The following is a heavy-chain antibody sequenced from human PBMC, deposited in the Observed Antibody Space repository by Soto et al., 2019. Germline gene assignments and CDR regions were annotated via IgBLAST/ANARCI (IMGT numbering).Heavy chain of an antibody. V-gene: IGHV4-31*03. CDR1: GGSISSGGYY. CDR3: ARIIITIFGVVDYYYMDV. Sequence: SETLSLTCTVSGGSISSGGYYWSWIRQHPGKGLEWIGYIYYSGSTYYNPSLKSRVTISVDTSKNQFSLKLSSVTAADTAVYYCARIIITIFGVVDYYYMDVWGKGTTVTVSS. J-gene: IGHJ6*03. D-gene: IGHD3-3*01. CDR2: IYYSGST.